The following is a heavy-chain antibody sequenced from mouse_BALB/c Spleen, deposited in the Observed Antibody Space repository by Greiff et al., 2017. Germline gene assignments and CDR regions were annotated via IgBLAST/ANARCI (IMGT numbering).Heavy chain of an antibody. D-gene: IGHD2-14*01. V-gene: IGHV14-1*02. CDR2: IDPENGNT. J-gene: IGHJ4*01. CDR1: GFNIKDYY. Sequence: EVQLQQSGAELVRPGALVKLSCKASGFNIKDYYMHWLKQRPEQGLEWIGWIDPENGNTIYDPKFQGKASITADTSSNTAYLQLSSLTSEDTAVYYCARNYRYGAMDYWGQGTSVTVSS. CDR3: ARNYRYGAMDY.